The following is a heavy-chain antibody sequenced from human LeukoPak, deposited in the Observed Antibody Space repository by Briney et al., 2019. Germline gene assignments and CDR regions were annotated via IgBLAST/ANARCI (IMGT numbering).Heavy chain of an antibody. V-gene: IGHV1-69*13. Sequence: GASVKVSCKASGGTFSSYAISWVRQAPGQGLEWMGGNIPIFGTANYAQKFQGRVTITADESTSTAYMELSSLRSEDTAVYYCARGSRSSTSCSDAFDIWGQGTMVTVSS. CDR2: NIPIFGTA. D-gene: IGHD2-2*01. J-gene: IGHJ3*02. CDR3: ARGSRSSTSCSDAFDI. CDR1: GGTFSSYA.